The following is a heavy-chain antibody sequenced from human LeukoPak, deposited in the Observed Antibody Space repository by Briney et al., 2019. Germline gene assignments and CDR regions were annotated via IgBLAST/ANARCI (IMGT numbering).Heavy chain of an antibody. D-gene: IGHD2-2*01. CDR1: GYTFTGYY. CDR3: ARARYSTRWQSDFDY. V-gene: IGHV1-2*02. J-gene: IGHJ4*02. CDR2: INPNSGGT. Sequence: ASVKVSRKASGYTFTGYYMHWVRQAPGQGLEWMGWINPNSGGTNYAQKFQGRVTMTRDTSISTAYMELSSLRSDDTAVYYCARARYSTRWQSDFDYWGQGTLVTVSS.